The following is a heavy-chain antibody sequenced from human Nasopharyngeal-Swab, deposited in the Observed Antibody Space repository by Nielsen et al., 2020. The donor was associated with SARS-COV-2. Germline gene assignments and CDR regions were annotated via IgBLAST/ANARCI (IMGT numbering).Heavy chain of an antibody. Sequence: SVKVSCKASGGTFSSYAISWVRQAPGQGLEWMGGIIPIFGTANYAQKFQGRVTITADESTSTAYMELSSLRSEDTAVYYCARETLDNYDLPLGMDVWGQGTTVTV. CDR1: GGTFSSYA. D-gene: IGHD3-3*01. V-gene: IGHV1-69*13. CDR2: IIPIFGTA. CDR3: ARETLDNYDLPLGMDV. J-gene: IGHJ6*02.